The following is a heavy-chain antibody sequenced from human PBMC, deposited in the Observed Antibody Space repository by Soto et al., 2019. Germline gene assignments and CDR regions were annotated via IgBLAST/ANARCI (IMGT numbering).Heavy chain of an antibody. CDR1: GFTFSSYG. CDR2: ISYDGSNK. CDR3: ARETVDTTLARFDY. Sequence: GGSLRLSCAASGFTFSSYGMHWVRQAPGKGLEWVAVISYDGSNKYYADSVKGRFTISRDNSKNTLYLQMNSLRREDTAVYYCARETVDTTLARFDYWGQGTLVTVSS. V-gene: IGHV3-30*03. J-gene: IGHJ4*02. D-gene: IGHD5-18*01.